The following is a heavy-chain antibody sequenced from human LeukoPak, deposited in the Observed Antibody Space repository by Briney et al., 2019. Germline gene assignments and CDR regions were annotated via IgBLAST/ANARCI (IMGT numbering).Heavy chain of an antibody. CDR2: IKSDGSET. CDR3: ARDVWGRLDY. J-gene: IGHJ4*02. Sequence: GGSLILSCAASGFTFSNYWMGWVRQAPGKGLEYVANIKSDGSETYYVDSVKGRFTISRDNARNSLYLQVNSLRAGDTAVYYCARDVWGRLDYWGQGTLVPVSS. CDR1: GFTFSNYW. V-gene: IGHV3-7*01. D-gene: IGHD2-8*01.